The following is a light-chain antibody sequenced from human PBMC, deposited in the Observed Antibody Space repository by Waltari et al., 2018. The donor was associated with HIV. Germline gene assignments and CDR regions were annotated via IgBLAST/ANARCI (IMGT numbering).Light chain of an antibody. CDR1: QNIKNN. J-gene: IGKJ3*01. CDR3: QQYHNWPFT. CDR2: GAS. Sequence: EIVMTQSPATLSASPGERATLSCRARQNIKNNLAWYQQKPGQAPRLLIHGASTTDTGISARFSGSGSGTEFSLTIGSLQSEDFAVYYCQQYHNWPFTFGPGTRVEMK. V-gene: IGKV3-15*01.